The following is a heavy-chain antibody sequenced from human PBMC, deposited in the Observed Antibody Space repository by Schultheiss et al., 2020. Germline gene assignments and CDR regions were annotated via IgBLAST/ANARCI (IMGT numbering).Heavy chain of an antibody. CDR3: AKPSAVAGTYYFDY. CDR2: ISGSGGST. Sequence: GGSLRLSCAASGFTFSSYSMSWVRQAPGKGLEWVSAISGSGGSTYYADSVKGRFTISRDNSKNTLYLQMNSLRAEDTAVYYCAKPSAVAGTYYFDYWGQGTLVTVSS. CDR1: GFTFSSYS. V-gene: IGHV3-23*01. D-gene: IGHD6-19*01. J-gene: IGHJ4*02.